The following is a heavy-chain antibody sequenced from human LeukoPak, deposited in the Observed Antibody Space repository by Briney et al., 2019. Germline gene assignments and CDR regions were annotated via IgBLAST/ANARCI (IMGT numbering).Heavy chain of an antibody. CDR3: TTGQVMIAIFYGNWFDP. D-gene: IGHD2-21*01. V-gene: IGHV3-15*01. J-gene: IGHJ5*02. CDR2: IKSKTDGGTT. Sequence: GGSLRLSRAASGFTFSNAWMSWVRQAPGKGLEWVGRIKSKTDGGTTDYAAPVEGRFTISRDDSKNTLYLQMNSLKTEDTAVYYCTTGQVMIAIFYGNWFDPWGQGTLVTVSS. CDR1: GFTFSNAW.